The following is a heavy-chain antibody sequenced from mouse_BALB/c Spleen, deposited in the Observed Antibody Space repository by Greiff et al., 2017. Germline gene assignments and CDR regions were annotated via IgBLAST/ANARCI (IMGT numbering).Heavy chain of an antibody. Sequence: VKLMESGPGLVAPSQSLSITCTVSGFSLTSYDISWIRQPPGKGLEWLGVIWTGGGTNYNSAFMSRLSISKDNSKSQVFLKMNSLQTDDTAIYYWVREDYGNYRYAMDYWGQGTSVTVSS. CDR3: VREDYGNYRYAMDY. V-gene: IGHV2-9-2*01. CDR1: GFSLTSYD. J-gene: IGHJ4*01. D-gene: IGHD2-1*01. CDR2: IWTGGGT.